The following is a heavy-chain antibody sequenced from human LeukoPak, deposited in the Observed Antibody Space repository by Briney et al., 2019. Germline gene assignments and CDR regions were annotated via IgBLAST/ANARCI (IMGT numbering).Heavy chain of an antibody. J-gene: IGHJ4*02. CDR3: AKDWYYYDSSGYYKSRFKYYFDY. Sequence: PGGSLRLSCAASGFTFSNYAMSWVRQAPGKGLEWVSSINGRGGSTYYADSVKGRFTISRDNSKNTLYLQMNSLRAEDTAVYYCAKDWYYYDSSGYYKSRFKYYFDYWGQGTLVTVSS. CDR1: GFTFSNYA. CDR2: INGRGGST. D-gene: IGHD3-22*01. V-gene: IGHV3-23*01.